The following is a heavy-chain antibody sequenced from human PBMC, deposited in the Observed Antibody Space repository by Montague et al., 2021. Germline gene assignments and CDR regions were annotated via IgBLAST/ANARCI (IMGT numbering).Heavy chain of an antibody. Sequence: SETLSLTRAVYGGSFTGYYWSWIRQSPGKGLEWIGEIDHKETVTLNPSLKSRVIISLDTSKNYFSLNMTSVTAADTATYYCARGPRGYGSGSRFDPWGQGTLIVVSS. V-gene: IGHV4-34*01. D-gene: IGHD3-10*01. CDR2: IDHKETV. J-gene: IGHJ5*02. CDR3: ARGPRGYGSGSRFDP. CDR1: GGSFTGYY.